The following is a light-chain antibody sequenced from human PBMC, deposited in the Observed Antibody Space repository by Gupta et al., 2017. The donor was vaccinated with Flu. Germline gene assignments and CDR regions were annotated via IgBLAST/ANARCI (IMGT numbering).Light chain of an antibody. V-gene: IGKV3-20*01. CDR2: GAS. J-gene: IGKJ3*01. Sequence: EIVLTQSPVTLSLSPGERATLSCRASQSVSSSYLAWYQQKPGQAPRLLIYGASRSANGIPDRFSGSGSATDFTLTSSRREAEDFAVYYWQQDSSSFTFGHGTKVDIK. CDR1: QSVSSSY. CDR3: QQDSSSFT.